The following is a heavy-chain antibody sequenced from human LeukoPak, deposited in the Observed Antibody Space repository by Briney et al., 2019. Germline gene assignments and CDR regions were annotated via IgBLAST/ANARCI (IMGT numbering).Heavy chain of an antibody. CDR3: TRDYNHGMDV. CDR1: GFSFNGYW. CDR2: INVDGSVT. V-gene: IGHV3-74*01. J-gene: IGHJ6*02. Sequence: GGSLRLSCAASGFSFNGYWMHWVRLAPGKGPMWVSCINVDGSVTRYVDSVKGRFTISRDNARNTLYLQMNSLGVEDTAVYYCTRDYNHGMDVWGQGTTVTVSS.